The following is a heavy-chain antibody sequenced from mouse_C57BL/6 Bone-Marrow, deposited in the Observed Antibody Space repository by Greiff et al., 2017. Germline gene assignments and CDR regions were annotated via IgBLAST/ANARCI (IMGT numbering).Heavy chain of an antibody. CDR1: GYTFTDYN. Sequence: EVKLVESGPELVKPGASVKIPCKASGYTFTDYNMDWVKPSHGKSLEWIGDINPNNGGTIYNQKFKGKATLTVDKSSSTAYMELRSLTSEDTAVYYCARSGYDYPYYYAMDYWGQGTSVTVSS. V-gene: IGHV1-18*01. CDR2: INPNNGGT. D-gene: IGHD2-4*01. CDR3: ARSGYDYPYYYAMDY. J-gene: IGHJ4*01.